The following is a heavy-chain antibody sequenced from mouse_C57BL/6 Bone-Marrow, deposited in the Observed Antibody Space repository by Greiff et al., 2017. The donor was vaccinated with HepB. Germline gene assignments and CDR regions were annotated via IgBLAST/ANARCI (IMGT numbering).Heavy chain of an antibody. D-gene: IGHD2-3*01. V-gene: IGHV1-66*01. J-gene: IGHJ3*01. CDR2: IYPGSGNT. CDR1: GYSFTSYY. Sequence: QVQLKESGPELVKPGASVKISCKASGYSFTSYYIHWVKQRPGQGLEWIGWIYPGSGNTKYNEKFKGKATLTADTSSSTAYMQLSSLTSEDSAVYYCARTDGYYPAWFAYWGQGTLVTVSA. CDR3: ARTDGYYPAWFAY.